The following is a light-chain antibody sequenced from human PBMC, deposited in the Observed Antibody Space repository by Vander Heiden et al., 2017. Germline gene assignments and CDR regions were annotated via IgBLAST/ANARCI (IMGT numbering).Light chain of an antibody. CDR2: WAS. Sequence: DLVMTQSPASLAVSLGERATINCKSSQSVLSSSNNKNYLAWYQQKPGQPPKLLIYWASTRESGVPDRFSGSGSGTDFTLTISSLQAEDVAVYYCQQYYSRFRRFGQGTKVEFK. CDR1: QSVLSSSNNKNY. CDR3: QQYYSRFRR. J-gene: IGKJ1*01. V-gene: IGKV4-1*01.